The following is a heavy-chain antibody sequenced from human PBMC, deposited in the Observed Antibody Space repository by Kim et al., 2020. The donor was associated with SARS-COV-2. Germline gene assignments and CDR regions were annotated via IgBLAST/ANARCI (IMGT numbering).Heavy chain of an antibody. J-gene: IGHJ4*01. V-gene: IGHV3-7*01. D-gene: IGHD3-22*01. Sequence: GGSLRLSCAASGVTFSRYSLNWVRQAPGKGLEWVANIKPDGSEKRYADSVGGRFTISRDNDENSLYLQMTSLGAEDTAVYYCGRGVAVDVAGGDDRRFD. CDR2: IKPDGSEK. CDR3: GRGVAVDVAGGDDRRFD. CDR1: GVTFSRYS.